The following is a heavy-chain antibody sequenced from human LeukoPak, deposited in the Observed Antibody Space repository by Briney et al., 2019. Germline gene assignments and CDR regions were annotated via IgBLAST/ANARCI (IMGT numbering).Heavy chain of an antibody. CDR2: IIPIFGTA. J-gene: IGHJ6*02. Sequence: SVKVSCKASGGTFSSYAISWVRQAPGQGLEWMGGIIPIFGTANYAQKFQGRVTITADESTSTAYMELSSLRSEDTAVYYCARDRLRPDYDFWSGYYDYYYYYGMDVWGQGTTVTVSS. CDR3: ARDRLRPDYDFWSGYYDYYYYYGMDV. CDR1: GGTFSSYA. D-gene: IGHD3-3*01. V-gene: IGHV1-69*13.